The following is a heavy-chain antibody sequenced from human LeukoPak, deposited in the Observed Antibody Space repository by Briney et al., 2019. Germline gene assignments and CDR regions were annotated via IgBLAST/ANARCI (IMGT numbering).Heavy chain of an antibody. CDR2: INNVGSHI. CDR3: ARSLVGWSEDYFDY. J-gene: IGHJ4*02. Sequence: PGGSLRLSCAASGFTFSSSAMNWVRQAPGKGLEWVSSINNVGSHIYYADSVKGRFTISRDNSKNTLYLQMNSLRAEDTAVYYCARSLVGWSEDYFDYWGQGTLVTVSS. D-gene: IGHD2-15*01. CDR1: GFTFSSSA. V-gene: IGHV3-21*01.